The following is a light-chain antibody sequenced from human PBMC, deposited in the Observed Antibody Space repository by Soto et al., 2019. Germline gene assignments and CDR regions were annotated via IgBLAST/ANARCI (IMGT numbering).Light chain of an antibody. J-gene: IGKJ1*01. CDR3: QQYGSSPPGT. CDR2: GAS. Sequence: EIVLTQSPGTLSLSPGERATLSCRASQSVSSSYLAWYQQKPGQAPRLLIYGASSRATGIPDRFSGSGSGKDFTLTISRLEPEDFAVYYCQQYGSSPPGTFGQGPKVEIK. V-gene: IGKV3-20*01. CDR1: QSVSSSY.